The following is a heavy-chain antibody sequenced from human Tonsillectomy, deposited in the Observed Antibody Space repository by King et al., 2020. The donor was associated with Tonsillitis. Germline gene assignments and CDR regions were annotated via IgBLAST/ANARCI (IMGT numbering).Heavy chain of an antibody. CDR3: ARVDFGEELLDN. CDR2: IWYDGSNK. CDR1: GFSFSDYG. D-gene: IGHD3-10*01. Sequence: VQLVESGGGVVQPGRSLRLSCAASGFSFSDYGMHWVRQAPGKGLEWVAVIWYDGSNKYYADSVKGRFTISRDNSKNTLYLQMNSLRAEDTAVYYCARVDFGEELLDNWGQGTLVTVSS. V-gene: IGHV3-33*01. J-gene: IGHJ4*02.